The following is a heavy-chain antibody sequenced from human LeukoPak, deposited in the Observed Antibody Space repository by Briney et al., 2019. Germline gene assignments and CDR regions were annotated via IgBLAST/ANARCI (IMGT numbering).Heavy chain of an antibody. J-gene: IGHJ6*03. Sequence: ASVTVSCKASGYTFTSYDINWVRQATGQGLEWMGWMNPNSGNTGYAQKFQGRVTITRNTSISTAYMELSSLRSEDTAVYYCARGPLAAADDYYMDVWGKGTTVTVSS. CDR3: ARGPLAAADDYYMDV. CDR2: MNPNSGNT. CDR1: GYTFTSYD. V-gene: IGHV1-8*03. D-gene: IGHD6-13*01.